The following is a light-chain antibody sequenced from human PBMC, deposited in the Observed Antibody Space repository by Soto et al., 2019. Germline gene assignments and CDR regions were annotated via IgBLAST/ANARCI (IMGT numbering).Light chain of an antibody. V-gene: IGKV3-20*01. J-gene: IGKJ1*01. CDR3: QQYGRSPST. CDR1: QSVSNNY. Sequence: EVVLTQSPGTMSLSPGERATLSCRASQSVSNNYLAWYQQKPGQAPRLLIYGASNRATGIPDRFSGSGSGTDFTLTISRLEPEDFAVYYCQQYGRSPSTFGQGTKVDIK. CDR2: GAS.